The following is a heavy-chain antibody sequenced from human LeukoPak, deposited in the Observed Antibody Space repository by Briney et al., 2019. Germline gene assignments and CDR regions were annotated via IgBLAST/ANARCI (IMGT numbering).Heavy chain of an antibody. CDR3: ARGRAYYYDSSGYFFDY. CDR2: INRSGST. J-gene: IGHJ4*02. Sequence: SETLSLTCAVYGGSFSGYYWSWIRQPPGKGLEWIGEINRSGSTNYNPSLKSRVTISVDTSKNQFSLKLSSVTAADTAVYYCARGRAYYYDSSGYFFDYWGKGTLVTVSS. D-gene: IGHD3-22*01. CDR1: GGSFSGYY. V-gene: IGHV4-34*01.